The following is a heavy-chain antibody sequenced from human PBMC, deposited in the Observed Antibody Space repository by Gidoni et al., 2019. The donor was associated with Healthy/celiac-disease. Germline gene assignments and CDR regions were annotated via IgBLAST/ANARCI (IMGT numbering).Heavy chain of an antibody. CDR3: ARIFSRRTIYDSSGYVDY. D-gene: IGHD3-22*01. Sequence: GWLAHIFSNDEKSYSTSLKSRLTISKDTSKSQVVLTMTNMDPVDTATYYCARIFSRRTIYDSSGYVDYWGQGTLVTVSS. V-gene: IGHV2-26*01. J-gene: IGHJ4*02. CDR2: IFSNDEK.